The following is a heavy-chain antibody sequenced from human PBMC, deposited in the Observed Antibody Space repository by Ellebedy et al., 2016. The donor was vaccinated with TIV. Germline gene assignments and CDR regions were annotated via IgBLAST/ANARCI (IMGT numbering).Heavy chain of an antibody. CDR2: ISSGGDTI. V-gene: IGHV3-11*01. J-gene: IGHJ5*02. D-gene: IGHD6-13*01. CDR3: ARDSRFIDQQHNWFDP. CDR1: GFTFSDFY. Sequence: GGSLRLPCAASGFTFSDFYMIWIRQAPGKGLEWLSYISSGGDTIYYADSVKDRFTISRDNAKNSLYLQMNSLGAEDTAVYYCARDSRFIDQQHNWFDPWGQGTLVTVSS.